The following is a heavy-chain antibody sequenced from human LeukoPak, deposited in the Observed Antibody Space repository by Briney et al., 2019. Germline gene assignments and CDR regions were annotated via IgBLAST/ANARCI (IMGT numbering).Heavy chain of an antibody. Sequence: GGSRRLSCAASGFTFSNYWMIWVRQAPGKGREWVGNIKQDGSEKRYADSARGRFSITRANAQTSLYLQMNSLRAEDTAVYYCARASDPWLQLTWGQGTLVTVSS. D-gene: IGHD5-24*01. J-gene: IGHJ5*02. CDR1: GFTFSNYW. CDR3: ARASDPWLQLT. CDR2: IKQDGSEK. V-gene: IGHV3-7*05.